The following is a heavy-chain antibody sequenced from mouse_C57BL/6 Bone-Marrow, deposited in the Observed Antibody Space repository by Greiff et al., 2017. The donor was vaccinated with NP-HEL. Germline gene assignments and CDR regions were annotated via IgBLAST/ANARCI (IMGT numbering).Heavy chain of an antibody. D-gene: IGHD3-2*02. CDR2: IDPENGDT. J-gene: IGHJ2*01. CDR1: GFNIKDDY. Sequence: EVKLVESGAELVRPGASVKLSCTASGFNIKDDYMHWVKQRPEQGLEWIGWIDPENGDTEYASKFQGKATITADTSSNTAYLQLSSLTSEDTAVYYCTTGTAQAYFDYWGQGTTLTVSS. CDR3: TTGTAQAYFDY. V-gene: IGHV14-4*01.